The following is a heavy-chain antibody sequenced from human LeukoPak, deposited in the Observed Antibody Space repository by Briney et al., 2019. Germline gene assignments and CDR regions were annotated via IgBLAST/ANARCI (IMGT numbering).Heavy chain of an antibody. CDR2: IYISGST. Sequence: PSETLSLTCTVSGGSISSGEFYWSWIRQPPGKGLEWIGYIYISGSTYYNPSLKSRVTISVDKSKNQFSLKLSSVTAADTAVYYCARGQSSGWLYYFDYWGQGTLVTVSS. V-gene: IGHV4-30-4*01. CDR1: GGSISSGEFY. CDR3: ARGQSSGWLYYFDY. D-gene: IGHD6-19*01. J-gene: IGHJ4*02.